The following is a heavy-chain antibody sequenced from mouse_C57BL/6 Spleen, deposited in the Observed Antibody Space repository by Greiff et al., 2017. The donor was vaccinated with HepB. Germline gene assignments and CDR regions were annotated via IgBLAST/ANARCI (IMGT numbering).Heavy chain of an antibody. V-gene: IGHV1-67*01. Sequence: VKLQESGPELVRPGVSVKISCKGSGYTFTDYAMHWVKQSHAKSLEWIGVISTYYGDASYNQKFKDKATMTVEKSSSTAYMELARLTSEDSAVYYCARGGGGFAYWGQGTLVTVSA. CDR3: ARGGGGFAY. CDR2: ISTYYGDA. CDR1: GYTFTDYA. J-gene: IGHJ3*01.